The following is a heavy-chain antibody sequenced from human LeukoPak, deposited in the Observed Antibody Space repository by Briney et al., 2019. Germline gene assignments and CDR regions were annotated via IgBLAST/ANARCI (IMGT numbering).Heavy chain of an antibody. V-gene: IGHV3-53*01. Sequence: GGSLRLSCAASGFTVSSNYMSWVRQAPGEGLEWVSVIYSGGSTYYADSVKGRFTTPRDISKNTLYLQMNSLRGEDTAVYYCASVNGDGAEYFQHWGQGTLVTVSS. J-gene: IGHJ1*01. CDR3: ASVNGDGAEYFQH. CDR1: GFTVSSNY. D-gene: IGHD2-21*01. CDR2: IYSGGST.